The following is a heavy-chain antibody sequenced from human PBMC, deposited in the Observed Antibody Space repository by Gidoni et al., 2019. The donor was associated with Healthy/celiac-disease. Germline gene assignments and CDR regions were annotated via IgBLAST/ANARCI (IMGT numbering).Heavy chain of an antibody. Sequence: EVQLVESGGGLVQPGRSLRLSCAASGFTFDDYAMHWIRQAPGKGLEWVSGIRWNSGSIGYADSVKGRFTISRDNAKNSLYLQMNSLRAEDTALYYCAKGPLGYFDYWGQGTLVTVSS. D-gene: IGHD7-27*01. J-gene: IGHJ4*02. CDR3: AKGPLGYFDY. CDR2: IRWNSGSI. V-gene: IGHV3-9*01. CDR1: GFTFDDYA.